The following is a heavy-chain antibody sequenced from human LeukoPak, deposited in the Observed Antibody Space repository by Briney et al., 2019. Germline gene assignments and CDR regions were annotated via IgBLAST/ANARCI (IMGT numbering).Heavy chain of an antibody. CDR1: GGSFSGYY. V-gene: IGHV4-34*01. Sequence: PPETLSLTCAVYGGSFSGYYWSWIRQPPGKGLEWIGEINHSGSTNYNPSLKSRVTISVDTSKNQFSLKLSSVTAADTAVYYCARDAYSGRGDAFDIWGQGTMVTVSS. D-gene: IGHD1-26*01. CDR3: ARDAYSGRGDAFDI. J-gene: IGHJ3*02. CDR2: INHSGST.